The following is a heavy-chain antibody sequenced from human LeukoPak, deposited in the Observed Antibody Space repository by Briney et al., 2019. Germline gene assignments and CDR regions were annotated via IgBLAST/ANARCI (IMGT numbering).Heavy chain of an antibody. Sequence: SETLSLTCTVSGGSISSGGYDWSWIRQHPGKGLEWIGYIYYSGSTYYNPSLKSRVTISVDTSKNQFSLKLSSVTAADTAVYDCARGLRYYYDIWGQGTMVTVSS. CDR1: GGSISSGGYD. D-gene: IGHD3-10*01. CDR2: IYYSGST. J-gene: IGHJ3*02. V-gene: IGHV4-31*03. CDR3: ARGLRYYYDI.